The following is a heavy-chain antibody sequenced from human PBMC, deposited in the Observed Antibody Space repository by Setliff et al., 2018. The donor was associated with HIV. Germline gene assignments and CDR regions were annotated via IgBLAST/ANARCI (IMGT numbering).Heavy chain of an antibody. D-gene: IGHD6-19*01. CDR3: GRVPYRSAWFSGGHNPFDV. J-gene: IGHJ3*01. CDR1: GYTFTNYD. V-gene: IGHV1-8*02. Sequence: ASVKVSCKPSGYTFTNYDINWVRQAAGQGLEWMGWMNPDSRNTGYAQRFEGSVTMTWDTSISTAYMELNNVKFEDTAVYYCGRVPYRSAWFSGGHNPFDVWGQGTMVTVSS. CDR2: MNPDSRNT.